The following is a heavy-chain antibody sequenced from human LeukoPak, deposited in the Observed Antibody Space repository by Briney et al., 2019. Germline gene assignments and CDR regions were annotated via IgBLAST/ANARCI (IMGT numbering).Heavy chain of an antibody. CDR2: IYYSGST. V-gene: IGHV4-39*07. CDR1: GGSISSSSYY. D-gene: IGHD5-24*01. J-gene: IGHJ6*03. CDR3: AREKGTIVGGETAQSKVEIPTYYYYYMDV. Sequence: SETLSLTCTVSGGSISSSSYYWGWIRQPPGKGLEWIGSIYYSGSTYYNPSLKSRVTISVDTSKNQFSLKLSSVTAADTAVYYCAREKGTIVGGETAQSKVEIPTYYYYYMDVWGKGTTVTVSS.